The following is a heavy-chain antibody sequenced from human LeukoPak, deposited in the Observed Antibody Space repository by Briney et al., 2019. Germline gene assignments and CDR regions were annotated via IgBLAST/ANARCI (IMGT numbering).Heavy chain of an antibody. D-gene: IGHD3-3*01. CDR2: ISSSGSYI. Sequence: PGGSLRLSCAASGFTFSSYSMNWVRQAPGKGLEWVSSISSSGSYIYYADSVKGRFTISRDNAKNSLYLQMNSLRAEDTAVYYCARGGSLLRFLEWLSLYYFDYWGQGTLVTVSS. J-gene: IGHJ4*02. V-gene: IGHV3-21*01. CDR1: GFTFSSYS. CDR3: ARGGSLLRFLEWLSLYYFDY.